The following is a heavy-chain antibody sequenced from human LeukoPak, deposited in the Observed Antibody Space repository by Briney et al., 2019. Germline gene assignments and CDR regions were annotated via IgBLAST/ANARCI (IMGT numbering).Heavy chain of an antibody. CDR1: GFTFSSYS. V-gene: IGHV3-21*01. Sequence: KPGGALRLPXAASGFTFSSYSMNWVRQAPGKGLEWVSSISSSSSYIYYADSVKGRFTISRDNAKNSLYLQMNSLRAEDTAVYYCARDLKGSRDGYNLLYWGQGTLVTVSS. D-gene: IGHD5-24*01. CDR3: ARDLKGSRDGYNLLY. J-gene: IGHJ4*02. CDR2: ISSSSSYI.